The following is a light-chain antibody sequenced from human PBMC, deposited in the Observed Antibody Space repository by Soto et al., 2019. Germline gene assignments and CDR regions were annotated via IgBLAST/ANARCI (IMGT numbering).Light chain of an antibody. J-gene: IGLJ1*01. V-gene: IGLV2-14*01. CDR1: SSDVGGYNY. Sequence: QSALTQPASVSGSPGESITISCTGTSSDVGGYNYVSWYQQQAGKAPKLIIHEVSNRPSGVSNRFSGSKSGNTASLTISGLQAEDEADYYCDSYTSSRAYVFGIGTKVTL. CDR3: DSYTSSRAYV. CDR2: EVS.